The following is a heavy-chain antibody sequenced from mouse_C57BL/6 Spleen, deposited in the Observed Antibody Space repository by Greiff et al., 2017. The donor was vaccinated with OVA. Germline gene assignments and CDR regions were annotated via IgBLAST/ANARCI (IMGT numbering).Heavy chain of an antibody. CDR3: ARRGDGYYGFDY. CDR1: GYTFTSYW. D-gene: IGHD2-3*01. Sequence: VQLQQPGAELVKPGASVKLSCKASGYTFTSYWMHWVKQRPGQGLEWIGMIHPNSGSTNYNEKFKSKATLTVDKSSSTAYMQLSSLTSGDSAVYYCARRGDGYYGFDYWGQGTTLTVSS. J-gene: IGHJ2*01. V-gene: IGHV1-64*01. CDR2: IHPNSGST.